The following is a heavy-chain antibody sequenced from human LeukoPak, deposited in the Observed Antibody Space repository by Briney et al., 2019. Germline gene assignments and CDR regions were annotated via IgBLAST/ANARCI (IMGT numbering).Heavy chain of an antibody. CDR2: ISYDGSSK. J-gene: IGHJ6*02. D-gene: IGHD2-8*02. V-gene: IGHV3-30-3*01. CDR3: ARGTGYYYYYDAMDV. Sequence: GGSLRLSCADSGFTFSSYAMHWVRQALGKGLEWVAVISYDGSSKSYADSVKDRFTISRDNSKNTLSLQMNRLRTEDTAVYFCARGTGYYYYYDAMDVWGQGSTVTVSS. CDR1: GFTFSSYA.